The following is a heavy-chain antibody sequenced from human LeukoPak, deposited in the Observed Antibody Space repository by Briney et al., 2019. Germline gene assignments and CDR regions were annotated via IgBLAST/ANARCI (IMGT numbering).Heavy chain of an antibody. Sequence: SETLSLTCAVYGGSFSGYYWSWIRQPPGKGLEWIGEINHSGSTNYNPSLRSRVTISVDTSKNQFSLKLSSVTAADTAVYYCARVYRLVRGYSSSWYFGGYYYYMDVWGKGTTVTVSS. J-gene: IGHJ6*03. CDR2: INHSGST. CDR1: GGSFSGYY. CDR3: ARVYRLVRGYSSSWYFGGYYYYMDV. V-gene: IGHV4-34*01. D-gene: IGHD6-13*01.